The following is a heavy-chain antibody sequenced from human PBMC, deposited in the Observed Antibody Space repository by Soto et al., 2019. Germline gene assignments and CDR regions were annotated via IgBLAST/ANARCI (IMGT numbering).Heavy chain of an antibody. CDR1: WFTFSNYW. J-gene: IGHJ6*03. V-gene: IGHV3-74*01. Sequence: EVQLVESGGGIVQRRGSLRLSCAASWFTFSNYWMHWVRQAPGKGLVLVSRINSDGTRTNYADSVKGRFTISRDNAENTLYLQMNSLTAEDTAVYYCARVAVGYYYMDVWGKGTTVTVSS. CDR3: ARVAVGYYYMDV. CDR2: INSDGTRT.